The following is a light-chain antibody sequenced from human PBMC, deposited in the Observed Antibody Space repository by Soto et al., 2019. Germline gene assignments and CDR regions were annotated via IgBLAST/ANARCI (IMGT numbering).Light chain of an antibody. CDR1: QTVSTNY. CDR2: GAS. V-gene: IGKV3-20*01. CDR3: QQYGSSPLA. Sequence: EIVLTQSPGTLSLSPGERATLSCRASQTVSTNYLAWYQQKPCQAPRLLIYGASSSATGIPDRCRGSGSGTDCILTSSILEPDDFAVYYCQQYGSSPLAVVRGTKLAIK. J-gene: IGKJ2*01.